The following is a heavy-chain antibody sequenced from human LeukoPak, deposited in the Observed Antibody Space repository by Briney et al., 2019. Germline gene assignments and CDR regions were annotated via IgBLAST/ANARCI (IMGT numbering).Heavy chain of an antibody. CDR1: GFTFSNYG. D-gene: IGHD2-8*02. CDR2: ISANGVDT. J-gene: IGHJ5*02. CDR3: AKDVWWSVS. V-gene: IGHV3-23*01. Sequence: AGRSLRLSCAASGFTFSNYGIHWVRQAPGKGLEWVSAISANGVDTFYAPSVKGRFTISRDNSKNTLYLQINSLRAEDTAIYYCAKDVWWSVSWGQGTLVTVSS.